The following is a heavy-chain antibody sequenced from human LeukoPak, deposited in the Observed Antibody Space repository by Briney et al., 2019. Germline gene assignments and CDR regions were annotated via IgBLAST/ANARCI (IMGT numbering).Heavy chain of an antibody. Sequence: SVKVSCKASGGTFNNYTIIWVRQAPGQGLEWMGGIIPIFGTANYAQKFQGKVTITADKSTSTAYMELSSLRSEDTAVYYCARAMRYYDILTALGYWGQGTLVTVSS. CDR3: ARAMRYYDILTALGY. CDR1: GGTFNNYT. CDR2: IIPIFGTA. J-gene: IGHJ4*02. D-gene: IGHD3-9*01. V-gene: IGHV1-69*06.